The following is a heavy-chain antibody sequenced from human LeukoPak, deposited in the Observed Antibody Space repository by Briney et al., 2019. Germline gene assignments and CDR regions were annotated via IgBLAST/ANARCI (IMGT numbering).Heavy chain of an antibody. CDR1: GFTFRRYW. CDR2: INEDGNKK. D-gene: IGHD2-2*01. J-gene: IGHJ4*02. V-gene: IGHV3-7*01. Sequence: GGSLRLSCTASGFTFRRYWMSWVRQAPGKGLEWVANINEDGNKKYYVDSVRGRFTISRDNTKNSLYLQMNSLRAEDSAVYYCARGCTSTSCYDYWGQGTLVTVSS. CDR3: ARGCTSTSCYDY.